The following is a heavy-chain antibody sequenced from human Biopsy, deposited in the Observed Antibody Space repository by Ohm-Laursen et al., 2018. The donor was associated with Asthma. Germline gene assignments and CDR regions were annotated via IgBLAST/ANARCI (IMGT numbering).Heavy chain of an antibody. V-gene: IGHV1-18*01. CDR3: ARAADYSHYYGIDV. J-gene: IGHJ6*02. D-gene: IGHD3-10*01. CDR1: GYTFNSAG. Sequence: ASVKVSYKTSGYTFNSAGITWVRQAPGQGLEWMGWISVYNGNTKVAQKLQDRVTMITDTSTSTAYMELRSLRSDDTAVYFCARAADYSHYYGIDVWGQGTTVTVS. CDR2: ISVYNGNT.